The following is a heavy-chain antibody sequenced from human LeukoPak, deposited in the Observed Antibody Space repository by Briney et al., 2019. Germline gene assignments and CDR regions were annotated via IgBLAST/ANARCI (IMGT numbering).Heavy chain of an antibody. J-gene: IGHJ4*02. Sequence: PSETLSLTCSVSGGSISSYYWSGIRQPPGKGREGMAHITYSGSTKYNPALQRRVTISVDTSNNQFSLQLSSVTAADTAVYYCARMYYYESSYHYFFDYWGQGTLVTVSS. CDR2: ITYSGST. CDR3: ARMYYYESSYHYFFDY. CDR1: GGSISSYY. V-gene: IGHV4-59*13. D-gene: IGHD3-22*01.